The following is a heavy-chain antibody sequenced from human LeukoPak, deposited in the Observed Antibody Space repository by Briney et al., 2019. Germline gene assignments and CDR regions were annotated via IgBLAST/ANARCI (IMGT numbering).Heavy chain of an antibody. D-gene: IGHD3-3*01. CDR1: GFTFSDCY. Sequence: GGSLRLSCAASGFTFSDCYMSWIRQAPGKGLERVSYISSSGSTIYYADSVKGRFTISRDNAENSLYLQMNSLRAEDTAVYYCARAYDFWSGPLAGYWGQGTLVTVSS. J-gene: IGHJ4*02. CDR2: ISSSGSTI. CDR3: ARAYDFWSGPLAGY. V-gene: IGHV3-11*04.